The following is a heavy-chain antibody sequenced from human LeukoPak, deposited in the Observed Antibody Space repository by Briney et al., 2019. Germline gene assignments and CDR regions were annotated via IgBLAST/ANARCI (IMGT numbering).Heavy chain of an antibody. J-gene: IGHJ6*04. Sequence: ASVKVSCKASGGTFSSYAVSWVRQAPGQGLEWMGGIIPLFGTANYAQKFQGRVTITADESTSTAYMELSSLRSEDTAVYYCARDGDIVVVPAAMRYTAMVDYYYGMDVWGKGTTVTVSS. CDR2: IIPLFGTA. V-gene: IGHV1-69*13. CDR3: ARDGDIVVVPAAMRYTAMVDYYYGMDV. CDR1: GGTFSSYA. D-gene: IGHD2-2*01.